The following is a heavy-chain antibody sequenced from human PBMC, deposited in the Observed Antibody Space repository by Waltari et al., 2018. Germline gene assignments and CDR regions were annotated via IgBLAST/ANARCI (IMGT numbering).Heavy chain of an antibody. D-gene: IGHD3-22*01. CDR1: GGSISSGGYY. J-gene: IGHJ3*02. V-gene: IGHV4-31*03. CDR2: IYYSGCT. Sequence: QVQLQESGPGLVKPSQTLSLTCTVSGGSISSGGYYWSWIRQHPGKGLEWIGYIYYSGCTYYNPSLKSRVTISVDTAKNQFSLKLSSVTAADTAVYYCARDGYDSSSSDAFDIWGQGTMVTVSS. CDR3: ARDGYDSSSSDAFDI.